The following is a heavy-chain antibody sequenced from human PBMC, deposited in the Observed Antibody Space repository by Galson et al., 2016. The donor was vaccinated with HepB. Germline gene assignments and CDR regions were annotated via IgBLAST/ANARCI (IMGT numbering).Heavy chain of an antibody. CDR1: GFTFSSYA. CDR2: INHSGNT. V-gene: IGHV4-34*01. J-gene: IGHJ5*02. Sequence: LRLSCAASGFTFSSYAMSWVRQAPGKGLEWIGEINHSGNTNYNPSLKSRVTISVDMSKNQFSLKLTSVTAADTAVYYCARDSAGSFDLWGQGTLVTVSS. D-gene: IGHD3-10*01. CDR3: ARDSAGSFDL.